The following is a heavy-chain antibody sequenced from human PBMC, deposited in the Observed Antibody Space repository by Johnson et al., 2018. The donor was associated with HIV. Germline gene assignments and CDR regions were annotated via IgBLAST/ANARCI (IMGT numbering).Heavy chain of an antibody. CDR3: AKETRDSRSAFDI. D-gene: IGHD4-11*01. V-gene: IGHV3-30*02. Sequence: QVQLVESGGGVVQPGGSLRLSCAASGFTFSNYGIHWVRQAPGKGLEWVTFIQFDGSHKYSADFVKGRFTISRDTSKKSVFLQMNSLRPEDTAVYYCAKETRDSRSAFDIWGQGTLVTVSS. CDR2: IQFDGSHK. J-gene: IGHJ3*02. CDR1: GFTFSNYG.